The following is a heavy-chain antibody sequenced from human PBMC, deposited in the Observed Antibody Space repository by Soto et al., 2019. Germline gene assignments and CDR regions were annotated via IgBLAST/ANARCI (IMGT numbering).Heavy chain of an antibody. CDR2: IKQDGSEK. J-gene: IGHJ4*02. CDR1: GFTFSGYW. V-gene: IGHV3-7*01. CDR3: AKNNRYCSSTNCFVFDY. Sequence: EVQLVESGGGLGQPGGSLRLSCAASGFTFSGYWMSWVRQAPGKGLEWVANIKQDGSEKYYVDSVKGRFTISRDNAKNSLYLLMNSLRAEDTAVYYCAKNNRYCSSTNCFVFDYWGQGTLVTVSS. D-gene: IGHD2-2*01.